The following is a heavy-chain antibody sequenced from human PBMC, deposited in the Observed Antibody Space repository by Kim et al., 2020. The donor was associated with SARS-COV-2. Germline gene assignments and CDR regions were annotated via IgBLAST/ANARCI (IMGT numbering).Heavy chain of an antibody. D-gene: IGHD1-26*01. J-gene: IGHJ4*02. V-gene: IGHV1-8*01. CDR2: MNPNSGNT. CDR3: ATGQRRGGSYYFNY. Sequence: ASVKVSCRTSGYTFTSYDVNWVRQATGQGLEWMGWMNPNSGNTGYAQKLQGRVTMTRNSSTSTAYMELNSLRSEDTAVYYCATGQRRGGSYYFNYWGQGTLVTVSS. CDR1: GYTFTSYD.